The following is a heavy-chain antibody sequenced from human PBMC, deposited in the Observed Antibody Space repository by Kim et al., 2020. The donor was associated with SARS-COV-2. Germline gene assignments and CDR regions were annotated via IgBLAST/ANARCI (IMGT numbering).Heavy chain of an antibody. J-gene: IGHJ6*02. V-gene: IGHV3-9*01. CDR2: ISWNSGSI. Sequence: GGSLRLSCAASGFTFDDYAMHWVRQAPGKGLEWVSGISWNSGSIGYADSVKGRFTISRDNAKNSLYLQMNSLRAEDTALYYCAKALTAYCGGSCYYYYYGMDVWGQGTTVTVSS. D-gene: IGHD2-21*01. CDR1: GFTFDDYA. CDR3: AKALTAYCGGSCYYYYYGMDV.